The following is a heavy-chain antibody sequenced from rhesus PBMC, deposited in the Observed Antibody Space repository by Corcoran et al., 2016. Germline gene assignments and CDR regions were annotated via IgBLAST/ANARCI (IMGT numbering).Heavy chain of an antibody. Sequence: QVQLQESGPGLVKPSETLSLTCAVSGGSFSSYWWGWIRQPPGKGLEWIGRIYGSSGSTADNPSRKGRGTISGDTSKKTFSLKLRSVTAADTAVYYCARSHNTWSDYWGQGLLVTVSS. V-gene: IGHV4-160*01. CDR1: GGSFSSYW. CDR2: IYGSSGST. CDR3: ARSHNTWSDY. D-gene: IGHD1-38*01. J-gene: IGHJ4*01.